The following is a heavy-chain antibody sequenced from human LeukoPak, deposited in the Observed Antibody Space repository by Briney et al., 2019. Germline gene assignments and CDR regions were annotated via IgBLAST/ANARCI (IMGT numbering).Heavy chain of an antibody. D-gene: IGHD3-10*01. J-gene: IGHJ3*02. Sequence: PSETLSLTCAVYGGSFSGYYWSWIRQPPGKGLEWIGEINHSGSTNYNPSLKSRVTISVDTSKNQFSLKLSSVTAADTAVYYCAREVWFGEVGDAFDIWGQGTMVTVSS. CDR1: GGSFSGYY. CDR2: INHSGST. V-gene: IGHV4-34*01. CDR3: AREVWFGEVGDAFDI.